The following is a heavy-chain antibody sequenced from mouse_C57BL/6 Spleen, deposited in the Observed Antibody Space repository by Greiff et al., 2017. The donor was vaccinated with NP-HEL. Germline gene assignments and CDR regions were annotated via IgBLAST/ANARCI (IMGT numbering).Heavy chain of an antibody. Sequence: LQPGAELVKPGASVKMSCKASGYTFTSYWITWVKQRPGQGLEWIGDIYPGSGSTNYNEKFKSKATLTVDTSSSTAYMQLSSLTSEDSAVYYCASALYYGNYGYWGQGTTLTVSS. CDR2: IYPGSGST. CDR3: ASALYYGNYGY. D-gene: IGHD2-1*01. J-gene: IGHJ2*01. CDR1: GYTFTSYW. V-gene: IGHV1-55*01.